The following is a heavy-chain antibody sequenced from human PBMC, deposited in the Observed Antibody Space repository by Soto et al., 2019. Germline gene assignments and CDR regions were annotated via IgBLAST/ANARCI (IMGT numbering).Heavy chain of an antibody. CDR2: ISAYNGNT. CDR3: ARHGRRSGYDKKVFDI. V-gene: IGHV1-18*01. D-gene: IGHD5-12*01. J-gene: IGHJ3*02. Sequence: ASVKVSCKTSGYFFTNYGISWVRQAPGQGLEWMGWISAYNGNTKYAQKFQGRVTMTTDTTMTTVYMEVQSLRSDDTVVYYCARHGRRSGYDKKVFDIWGQGTMVTVSS. CDR1: GYFFTNYG.